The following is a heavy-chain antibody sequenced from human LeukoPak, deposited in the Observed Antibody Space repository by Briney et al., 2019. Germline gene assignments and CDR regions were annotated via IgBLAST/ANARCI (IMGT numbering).Heavy chain of an antibody. CDR3: ARDPLGEFDP. Sequence: GGSLRLSCAASGFTFSSYAMSWVRQAPGKGLEWVSAISGSGGSTYYADSVKGRFTISRDNAKNSLYLQMNSLRAEDTAVYYCARDPLGEFDPWGQGTLVTVSS. V-gene: IGHV3-23*01. CDR1: GFTFSSYA. D-gene: IGHD3-10*01. CDR2: ISGSGGST. J-gene: IGHJ5*02.